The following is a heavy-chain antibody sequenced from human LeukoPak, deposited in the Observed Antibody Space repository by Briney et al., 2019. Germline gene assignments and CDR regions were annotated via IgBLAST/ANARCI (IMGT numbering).Heavy chain of an antibody. CDR3: THLGWFDP. Sequence: GGSLRHSCTASGFTFSSYGMNWVRQAPGKGLEWVSSITRSSSYIYYADSVKGRFTIARDNAKNSLYLQMNSLRAEDTAVYYCTHLGWFDPWGQGTLVTVSS. CDR2: ITRSSSYI. CDR1: GFTFSSYG. V-gene: IGHV3-21*01. J-gene: IGHJ5*02.